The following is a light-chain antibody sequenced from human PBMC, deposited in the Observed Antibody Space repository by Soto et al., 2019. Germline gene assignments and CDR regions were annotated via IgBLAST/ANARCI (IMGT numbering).Light chain of an antibody. Sequence: QSAWTRPAPVSGPAEKWTAISCTGARGAVGIYNYVSWYQQHPGKVPKLIIYEVTSRPSGVSIRFSGSKSGNTASLTISGLQPEDEADYYCSSYTTSSTRVFGTGTKVTVL. CDR2: EVT. CDR3: SSYTTSSTRV. CDR1: RGAVGIYNY. J-gene: IGLJ1*01. V-gene: IGLV2-14*01.